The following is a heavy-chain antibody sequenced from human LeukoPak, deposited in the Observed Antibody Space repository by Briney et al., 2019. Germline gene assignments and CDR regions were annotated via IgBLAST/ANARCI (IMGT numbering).Heavy chain of an antibody. CDR3: ARELRLVYYYYMDV. Sequence: GGSLRLSCAASGFTFSSYAMHWVRQAPGKGLEWVAVISYDGSNKYYADSVKGRFTISRDNSKNTLYLQMNSLRAEDTAVYYCARELRLVYYYYMDVWGKGTTVTVSS. J-gene: IGHJ6*03. CDR1: GFTFSSYA. V-gene: IGHV3-30-3*01. CDR2: ISYDGSNK.